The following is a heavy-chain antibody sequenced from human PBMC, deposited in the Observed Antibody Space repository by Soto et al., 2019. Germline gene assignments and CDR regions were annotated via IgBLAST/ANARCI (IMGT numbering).Heavy chain of an antibody. CDR3: AKDSHWAIISPTHDY. V-gene: IGHV3-23*01. CDR2: TSGSGGST. Sequence: GGSLRLSCEASGFTFRNYAMSWVRQAPGKGLEWVSATSGSGGSTYYAGSVKGRFTISRDNSKNTLYLQMKSLRAEDTAIYYCAKDSHWAIISPTHDYWGQGTLVTVSS. D-gene: IGHD2-2*01. CDR1: GFTFRNYA. J-gene: IGHJ4*02.